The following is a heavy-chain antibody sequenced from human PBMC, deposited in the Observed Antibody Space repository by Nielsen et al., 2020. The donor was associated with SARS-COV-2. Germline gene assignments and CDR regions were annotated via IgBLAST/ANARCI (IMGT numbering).Heavy chain of an antibody. D-gene: IGHD3-16*01. CDR1: GFTFSSSA. CDR3: TSDVAGGDTSYYYYYGMDV. CDR2: IRSKANSYAT. Sequence: GESLKISCAASGFTFSSSAMHWVRQASGKGLEWVGRIRSKANSYATAYAASVKGRFTISRDDSKNTAYLQMNSLKTEDTAVYYCTSDVAGGDTSYYYYYGMDVWGQGTTVTVSS. J-gene: IGHJ6*01. V-gene: IGHV3-73*01.